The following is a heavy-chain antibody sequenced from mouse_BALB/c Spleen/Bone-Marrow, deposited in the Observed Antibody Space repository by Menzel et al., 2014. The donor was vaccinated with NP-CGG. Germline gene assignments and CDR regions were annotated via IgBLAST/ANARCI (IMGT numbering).Heavy chain of an antibody. Sequence: DLVKPGASVKLSCKASGNTFTSYWINRIKQRPGQGLEWIGRIAPGSGSTYYNEMFKGKAILTVDTSSSTAYIQLSSLSFEDSAVYFCARGDNSDYWSQGTTLTVSS. V-gene: IGHV1S41*01. J-gene: IGHJ2*01. CDR2: IAPGSGST. CDR1: GNTFTSYW. CDR3: ARGDNSDY.